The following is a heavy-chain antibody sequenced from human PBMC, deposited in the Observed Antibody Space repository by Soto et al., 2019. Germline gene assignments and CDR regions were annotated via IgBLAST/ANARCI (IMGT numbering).Heavy chain of an antibody. D-gene: IGHD1-1*01. Sequence: QMQLQESGPGLVKPSETLSLTCTVSGGSISRNSYYWGWIRQPPGKGLEWIGSIYYSGSTYYNPCLTSLVTISVDTSNNQFSLKLSSVTAADTAGHYCARHDWNGVDYWGQGTLVTVSS. V-gene: IGHV4-39*01. J-gene: IGHJ4*02. CDR3: ARHDWNGVDY. CDR1: GGSISRNSYY. CDR2: IYYSGST.